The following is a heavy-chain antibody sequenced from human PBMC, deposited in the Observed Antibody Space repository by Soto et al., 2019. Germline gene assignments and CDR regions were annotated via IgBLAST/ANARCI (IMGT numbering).Heavy chain of an antibody. CDR1: GFTFSSYA. CDR2: ISYDGSNK. Sequence: PGGSLRLSCAASGFTFSSYAMHWVRQAPGKGLEWVAVISYDGSNKYYADSVKGRFTISRDNSKNTLYLQMNSLRAEDTAVYYCARESAYCSGGSCKLVNNWFDPWGQGTLVTVSS. J-gene: IGHJ5*02. V-gene: IGHV3-30-3*01. CDR3: ARESAYCSGGSCKLVNNWFDP. D-gene: IGHD2-15*01.